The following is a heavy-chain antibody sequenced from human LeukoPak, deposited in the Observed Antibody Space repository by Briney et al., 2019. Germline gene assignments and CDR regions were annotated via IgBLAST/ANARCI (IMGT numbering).Heavy chain of an antibody. CDR1: GLNFSNYA. J-gene: IGHJ3*02. V-gene: IGHV3-23*01. CDR2: ISGSGISGSGGTT. CDR3: AKQVHAFDI. Sequence: GGSLRLSCAASGLNFSNYAMSWVRQAPGKGLEWVSVISGSGISGSGGTTNYAESVKGRFTVSRDNSKNTLYLQMNSLRAEDTAVYYCAKQVHAFDIWGQGTMVTVSS.